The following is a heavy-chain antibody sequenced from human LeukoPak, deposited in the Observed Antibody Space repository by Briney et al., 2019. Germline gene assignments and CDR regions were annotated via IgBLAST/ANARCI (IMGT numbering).Heavy chain of an antibody. J-gene: IGHJ6*02. Sequence: PGGSLRLSCVASGFTFSSYAMSWVRQAPGKGLEWVSAISGSGGSTYYADSVKGRFTISRDNSKNTLYLQMNSLRAEDTAVYYCATNGEEPNYYYYGMDVWGQGTTVTVSS. D-gene: IGHD3-10*01. CDR3: ATNGEEPNYYYYGMDV. CDR1: GFTFSSYA. CDR2: ISGSGGST. V-gene: IGHV3-23*01.